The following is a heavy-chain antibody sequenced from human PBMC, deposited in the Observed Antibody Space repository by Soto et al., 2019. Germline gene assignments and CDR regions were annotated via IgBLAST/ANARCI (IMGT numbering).Heavy chain of an antibody. V-gene: IGHV3-7*01. J-gene: IGHJ4*02. CDR1: GFTFSNSW. D-gene: IGHD5-12*01. Sequence: EVQLVESGGGLVQPGGSLRLSCAASGFTFSNSWMSWVRQAPGKGLEWVANIKKDGADKYYVDSVKGRFTISRDNAKRSLYLQMNDLRAEDTAVYYCARGFATDYWGQGTLVTVSS. CDR2: IKKDGADK. CDR3: ARGFATDY.